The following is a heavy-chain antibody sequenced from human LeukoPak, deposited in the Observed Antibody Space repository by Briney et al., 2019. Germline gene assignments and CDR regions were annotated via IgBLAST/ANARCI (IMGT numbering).Heavy chain of an antibody. V-gene: IGHV3-23*01. J-gene: IGHJ4*02. Sequence: GGSLRLSCAASGFTFNYYAMSWVRQAPGKGLEWVSSISGSGGSTYYSDSVKGRFTISRDNSKNTLFLQMNSLRVEDTAVYYCARGSLGYCSSGSCESFDYWGQGTLVTVSS. CDR2: ISGSGGST. D-gene: IGHD2-15*01. CDR3: ARGSLGYCSSGSCESFDY. CDR1: GFTFNYYA.